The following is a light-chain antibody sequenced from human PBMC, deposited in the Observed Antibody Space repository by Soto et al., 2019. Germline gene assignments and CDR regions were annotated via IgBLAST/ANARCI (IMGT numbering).Light chain of an antibody. J-gene: IGLJ1*01. CDR2: DVT. Sequence: ALTQPRSVSGSPGQSVTISCTGTSSDVGGYNYVSWYQHHPGKAPKLMIYDVTKRPSGVRDRFSASKSGNTASLTISGLQAEDEADYYCCSYAGSYTYVFGTGTKVTVL. CDR3: CSYAGSYTYV. CDR1: SSDVGGYNY. V-gene: IGLV2-11*01.